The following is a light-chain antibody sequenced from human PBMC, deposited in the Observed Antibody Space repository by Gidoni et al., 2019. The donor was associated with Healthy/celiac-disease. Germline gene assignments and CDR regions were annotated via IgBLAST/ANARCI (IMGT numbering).Light chain of an antibody. V-gene: IGKV4-1*01. CDR3: QQYYSTPQT. CDR2: WAS. J-gene: IGKJ1*01. Sequence: DIVMTQSPDSLAVSLGERATINCKSSQSVLYSSNNKNYLAWHQQKPGQPPKLLIYWASTRESGVPDRFSGSGSGTDFTLTSSSLQAEDVAVYYCQQYYSTPQTFGQGTKVEIK. CDR1: QSVLYSSNNKNY.